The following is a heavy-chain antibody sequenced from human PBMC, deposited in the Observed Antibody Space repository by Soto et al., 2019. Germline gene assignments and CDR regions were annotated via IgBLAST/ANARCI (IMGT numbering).Heavy chain of an antibody. CDR2: ISGGGTT. Sequence: HPGGSLRLSCAASGFMFSSYAMTWVRQAPGKGLEWVSAISGGGTTYYADSVTGRFTISRDNSKSTLYLQMNSLRAEDTAAYYCARDKQQGSSSWYGYYYYYGMDVWGQGTTVTVSS. CDR1: GFMFSSYA. J-gene: IGHJ6*02. D-gene: IGHD6-13*01. CDR3: ARDKQQGSSSWYGYYYYYGMDV. V-gene: IGHV3-23*01.